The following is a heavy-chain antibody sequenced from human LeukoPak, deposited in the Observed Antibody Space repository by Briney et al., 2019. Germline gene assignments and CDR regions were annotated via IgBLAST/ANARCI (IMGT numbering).Heavy chain of an antibody. CDR3: ANEEYSSSSELFFYIFDY. V-gene: IGHV3-23*01. D-gene: IGHD6-6*01. CDR2: ISGSGGST. Sequence: GGSLRLSCAASRFTFSSYAMSWVRQAPGKGLEWVSGISGSGGSTNYADSVKGRFTISRDNSKNTLYLQMNSLRAEDTAVYYCANEEYSSSSELFFYIFDYWGQGTLVTVSS. CDR1: RFTFSSYA. J-gene: IGHJ4*02.